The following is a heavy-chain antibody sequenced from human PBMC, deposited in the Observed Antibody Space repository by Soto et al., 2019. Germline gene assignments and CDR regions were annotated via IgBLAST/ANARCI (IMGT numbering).Heavy chain of an antibody. CDR1: GGSFSGYY. CDR2: INHSGST. D-gene: IGHD1-1*01. V-gene: IGHV4-34*01. Sequence: PSETLSLTCAVYGGSFSGYYWSWIRQPPGKGLEWIGEINHSGSTNYNPSLKSRVTISVDTSKNQFSLKLSSVTAADTAVYYCGRVGPVPPLRAGYSVMAVWGQGPTVPVSS. CDR3: GRVGPVPPLRAGYSVMAV. J-gene: IGHJ6*02.